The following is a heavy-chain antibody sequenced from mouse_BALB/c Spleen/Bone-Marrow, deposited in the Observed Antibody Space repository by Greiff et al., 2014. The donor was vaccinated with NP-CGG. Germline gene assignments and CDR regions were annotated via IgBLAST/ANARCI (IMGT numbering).Heavy chain of an antibody. CDR2: INNGSSYT. CDR3: ARRRDGPYAMDY. V-gene: IGHV5-6*01. J-gene: IGHJ4*01. D-gene: IGHD2-3*01. CDR1: GFTFSSYG. Sequence: EVHLVESGGDLVKPGGPLKLSCAASGFTFSSYGMSWVRQTPDKRLEWVATINNGSSYTFYPDSVKGRFTISRDNAKNTLYLQMSSLKSEDTAMYYCARRRDGPYAMDYWGQGTSVTVSS.